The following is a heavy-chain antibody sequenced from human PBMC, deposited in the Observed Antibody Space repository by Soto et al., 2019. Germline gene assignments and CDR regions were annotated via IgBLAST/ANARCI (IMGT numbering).Heavy chain of an antibody. CDR2: VRNKANSYTT. J-gene: IGHJ4*02. D-gene: IGHD2-15*01. V-gene: IGHV3-72*01. CDR1: GFTFSDHY. CDR3: VRNLASGGTYYFDY. Sequence: EVQLVESGGGLVEPGGSLRLSCAASGFTFSDHYMDWVRQAPGKGLEWIGRVRNKANSYTTEYAASVRGRFTVSRDDSKHSLYLQMNSLKTEDTAMYYCVRNLASGGTYYFDYWGQGTLVTVSS.